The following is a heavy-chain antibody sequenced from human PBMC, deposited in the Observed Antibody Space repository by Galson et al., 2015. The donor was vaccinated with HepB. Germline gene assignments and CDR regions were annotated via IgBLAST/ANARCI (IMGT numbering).Heavy chain of an antibody. CDR2: ISSSSSYT. Sequence: SLRLSCAASGFTFSDYYMSWIRQAPGKGLEWVSYISSSSSYTNYADSVKGRFTISRDNAKNSLYLQMNSLRAEDTAVYYCARGGTAAGTDLLGYWGQGTLVTVSS. V-gene: IGHV3-11*06. CDR3: ARGGTAAGTDLLGY. D-gene: IGHD6-13*01. CDR1: GFTFSDYY. J-gene: IGHJ4*02.